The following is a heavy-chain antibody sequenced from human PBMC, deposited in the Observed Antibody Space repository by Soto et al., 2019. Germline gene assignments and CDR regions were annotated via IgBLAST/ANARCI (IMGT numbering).Heavy chain of an antibody. J-gene: IGHJ4*02. V-gene: IGHV3-11*06. CDR1: GFTFSDYY. CDR2: ISSSSSYT. CDR3: ARSSGYDSCFDY. Sequence: GGSLRLSCAASGFTFSDYYMSWIRQAPGKGLEWVSYISSSSSYTNYADSVKGRFTISRDNAKNSLYLQMNSLRAEDTAVYYCARSSGYDSCFDYWGQGTLVTVSS. D-gene: IGHD5-12*01.